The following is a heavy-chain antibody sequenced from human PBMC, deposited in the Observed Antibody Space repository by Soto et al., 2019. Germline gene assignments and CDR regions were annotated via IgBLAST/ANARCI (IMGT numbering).Heavy chain of an antibody. J-gene: IGHJ5*02. D-gene: IGHD1-26*01. CDR3: AREPICRGKCYANYFDP. Sequence: ASVKVSCKASGYTFIPYPIHWVRQAPGQSLEWLGWINIGNGNTEYSQNFQGRVTITKDTSATTVYMELSSLRSEDTAVYYCAREPICRGKCYANYFDPWGQGTLVTVYS. V-gene: IGHV1-3*04. CDR2: INIGNGNT. CDR1: GYTFIPYP.